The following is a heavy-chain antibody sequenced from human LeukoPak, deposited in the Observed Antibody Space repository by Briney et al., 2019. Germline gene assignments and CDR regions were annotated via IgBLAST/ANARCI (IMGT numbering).Heavy chain of an antibody. CDR2: IYSGGST. D-gene: IGHD3-22*01. CDR3: ARTYDSSGYYYYYYGMDV. J-gene: IGHJ6*02. CDR1: GFTVSSNY. V-gene: IGHV3-66*01. Sequence: GGSLRLSCAASGFTVSSNYMSWVRQAPGKGLEWVSVIYSGGSTYYADSVKGRFTISRDNSKNTLYLQMNSLRAEDTAVYYCARTYDSSGYYYYYYGMDVWGQGTTVTVSS.